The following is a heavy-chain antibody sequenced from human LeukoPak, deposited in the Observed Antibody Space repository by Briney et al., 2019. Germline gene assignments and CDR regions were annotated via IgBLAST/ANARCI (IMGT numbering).Heavy chain of an antibody. Sequence: GGSLRLSCAASGFTFSSYAMHWVRQAPGKGLEWVAVISYDGSNKYYADSVKGRFTISRDNSKNTLYPQMNSLRAEDTAVYYCARSNYDSSGPRLDYWGQGTLVTVSS. CDR2: ISYDGSNK. CDR3: ARSNYDSSGPRLDY. J-gene: IGHJ4*02. D-gene: IGHD3-22*01. CDR1: GFTFSSYA. V-gene: IGHV3-30-3*01.